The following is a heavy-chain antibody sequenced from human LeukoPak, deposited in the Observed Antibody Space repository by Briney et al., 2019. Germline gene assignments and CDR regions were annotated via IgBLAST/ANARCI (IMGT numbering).Heavy chain of an antibody. CDR1: GFTFGDYA. V-gene: IGHV3-11*01. D-gene: IGHD3-22*01. J-gene: IGHJ4*02. CDR3: ARAERLGYYDSSGYYYPY. CDR2: ISSSGSTI. Sequence: GGSLRLSCTASGFTFGDYAMSWFRQAPGKGLEWVSYISSSGSTIYYADSVKGRFTISRDNAKNSLFLQMNSLRAEDTAVYFCARAERLGYYDSSGYYYPYWGQGTLVTVSS.